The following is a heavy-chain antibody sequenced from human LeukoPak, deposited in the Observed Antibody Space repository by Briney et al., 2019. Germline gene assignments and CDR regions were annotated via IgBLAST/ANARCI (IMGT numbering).Heavy chain of an antibody. CDR1: GFTFTNAW. D-gene: IGHD6-19*01. Sequence: PGGSLRLSCAASGFTFTNAWLTWVRQAPGRGLEWVGRIKSKADGGTTDYAAPVKGRFTISRDDSKNTLYLQMDSLRTEDTAVYYCTTKQTIAVAGADHWGQGTLVTVSS. CDR3: TTKQTIAVAGADH. V-gene: IGHV3-15*01. J-gene: IGHJ4*02. CDR2: IKSKADGGTT.